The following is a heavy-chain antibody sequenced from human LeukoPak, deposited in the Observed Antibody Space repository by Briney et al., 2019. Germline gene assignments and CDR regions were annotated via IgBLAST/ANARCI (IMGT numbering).Heavy chain of an antibody. V-gene: IGHV4-34*01. CDR1: GGSFSGYY. CDR2: INHSGST. D-gene: IGHD6-19*01. CDR3: ARVKRRLSSGFDY. Sequence: PSETLSLTCAVYGGSFSGYYWSWIRQPPGKGLEWIGEINHSGSTNYNRSLKSRVTISVDTSKNQFSLKLSSVTAADTAVYYCARVKRRLSSGFDYWGQGTLVTVSS. J-gene: IGHJ4*02.